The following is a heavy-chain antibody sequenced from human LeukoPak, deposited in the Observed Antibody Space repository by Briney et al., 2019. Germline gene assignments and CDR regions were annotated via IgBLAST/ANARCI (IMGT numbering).Heavy chain of an antibody. CDR1: GFTFGSYW. J-gene: IGHJ6*02. V-gene: IGHV3-74*01. Sequence: GGSLRLSCAASGFTFGSYWMHWVRQVPGKGLVWVSRINSDASSTNYADSVKGRFTISRDNAKNTLYLQMNSLRDEDTAVYYCARAPRFLEWLPRDYYYGTDVWGQGTTVTVSS. CDR2: INSDASST. CDR3: ARAPRFLEWLPRDYYYGTDV. D-gene: IGHD3-3*01.